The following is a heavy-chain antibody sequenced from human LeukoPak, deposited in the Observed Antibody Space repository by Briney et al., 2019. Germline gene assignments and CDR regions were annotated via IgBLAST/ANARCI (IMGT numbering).Heavy chain of an antibody. V-gene: IGHV2-5*02. J-gene: IGHJ4*02. Sequence: SGPTLVNPTQTLTLTCTFSGFSLSTSGVGVGWIRQPPSKTLERLALIYWDDDKRYSPSLKSRLTITKDTSKNQVVLTMTNMDPVDTATYYCAHSDYDYVWGSYPDYWGQGTLVTVST. CDR2: IYWDDDK. CDR3: AHSDYDYVWGSYPDY. CDR1: GFSLSTSGVG. D-gene: IGHD3-16*02.